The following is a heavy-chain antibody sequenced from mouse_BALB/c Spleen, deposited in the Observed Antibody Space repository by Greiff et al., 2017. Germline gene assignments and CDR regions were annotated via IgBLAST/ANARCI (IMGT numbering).Heavy chain of an antibody. J-gene: IGHJ4*01. CDR1: GFNIKDTY. D-gene: IGHD1-1*01. Sequence: EVKLQESGAELVKPGASVKLSCTASGFNIKDTYMHWVKQRPEQGLEWIGRIDPANGNTKYDPKFQGKATITADTSSNTAYLQLSSLTSEDTAVYYCARERGAYYGSSYGAMDYWGQGTSVTVSS. CDR2: IDPANGNT. V-gene: IGHV14-3*02. CDR3: ARERGAYYGSSYGAMDY.